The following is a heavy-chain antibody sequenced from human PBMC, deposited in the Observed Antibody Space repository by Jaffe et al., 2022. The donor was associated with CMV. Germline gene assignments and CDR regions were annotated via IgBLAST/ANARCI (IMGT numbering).Heavy chain of an antibody. V-gene: IGHV1-2*02. J-gene: IGHJ3*02. CDR3: ARGRYHSGWYDAFDM. Sequence: QVQLVQSGAEVKKPGASVKVSCKASAYTFTGYYVHWVRQAPGQGFEWMGWIAPNSDGTNYAQKFQGRVTMTRDTSISTAYMELSRLTSDDTAVYYCARGRYHSGWYDAFDMWGQGTVVTVSS. CDR1: AYTFTGYY. CDR2: IAPNSDGT. D-gene: IGHD6-19*01.